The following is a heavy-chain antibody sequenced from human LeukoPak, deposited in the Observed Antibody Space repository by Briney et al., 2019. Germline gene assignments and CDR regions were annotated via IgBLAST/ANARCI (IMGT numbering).Heavy chain of an antibody. V-gene: IGHV3-30*02. D-gene: IGHD4-17*01. CDR1: GFTFSNYW. J-gene: IGHJ4*02. CDR2: IRYDGSNK. CDR3: AKDLSGDYDVVFDY. Sequence: GGSLRLSCAASGFTFSNYWMHWVRQAPGKGLEWVAFIRYDGSNKYYADSVKGRFTISRDNSKNTLYLQMNSLRAEDTAVYYCAKDLSGDYDVVFDYWGQGTLVTVSS.